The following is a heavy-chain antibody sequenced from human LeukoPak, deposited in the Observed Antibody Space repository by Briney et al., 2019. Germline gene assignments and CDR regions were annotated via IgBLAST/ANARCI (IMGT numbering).Heavy chain of an antibody. CDR1: GFTFSSYA. CDR2: ISGSGGSK. J-gene: IGHJ4*02. V-gene: IGHV3-23*01. CDR3: ARDRGHYYDSSGYYLTD. Sequence: QPGGSLRLSCAASGFTFSSYAMSWVRQAPGKGLEWVSGISGSGGSKYYADSVKGRFTISRHNSKNTPYLQMNSLRAEDTAVYYCARDRGHYYDSSGYYLTDWGQGTLVTVSS. D-gene: IGHD3-22*01.